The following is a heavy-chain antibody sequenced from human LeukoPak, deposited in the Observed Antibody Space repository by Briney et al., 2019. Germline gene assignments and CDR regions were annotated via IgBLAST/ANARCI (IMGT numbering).Heavy chain of an antibody. V-gene: IGHV4-59*01. J-gene: IGHJ4*02. CDR1: GGSISSYY. D-gene: IGHD5-12*01. CDR3: ARVRVATGIDY. CDR2: IYYSGST. Sequence: PSETLSLTCTVSGGSISSYYWSWIRQPPGKGLEWIGYIYYSGSTNYNPSLKSRVTISVDTSKNQFSLKLSSVTAADTAVYYCARVRVATGIDYWGQGTLVTVSS.